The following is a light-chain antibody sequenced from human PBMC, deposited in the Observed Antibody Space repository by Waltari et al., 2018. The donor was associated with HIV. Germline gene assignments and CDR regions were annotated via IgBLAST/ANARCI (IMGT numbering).Light chain of an antibody. V-gene: IGKV3-15*01. CDR2: GAS. CDR3: QQYYSSPHT. J-gene: IGKJ2*01. CDR1: QSLSSN. Sequence: EIVMTQSPATLSVSPGERATLSCRASQSLSSNLAWYQQKPGQAPRLLIYGASTRAIGVPARFSGSGSGTEFTLTISSLQPADFSIYYCQQYYSSPHTFGQGTTVEIK.